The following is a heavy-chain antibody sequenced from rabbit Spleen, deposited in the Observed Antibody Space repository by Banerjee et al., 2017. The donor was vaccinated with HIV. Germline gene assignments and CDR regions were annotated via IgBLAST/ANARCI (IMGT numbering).Heavy chain of an antibody. Sequence: QEQLVESGGGLVQPGASLTLTCKASGFDFSSGYDMCWVRQAPGKGLEMIACIDSGTGNTYYASWVNGRFTISKSTRLNTVDLKMTSLTAADTATYFCARDFLSNSKYAFNFWGPGHPRHRL. J-gene: IGHJ4*01. CDR3: ARDFLSNSKYAFNF. D-gene: IGHD1-1*01. V-gene: IGHV1S43*01. CDR2: IDSGTGNT. CDR1: GFDFSSGYD.